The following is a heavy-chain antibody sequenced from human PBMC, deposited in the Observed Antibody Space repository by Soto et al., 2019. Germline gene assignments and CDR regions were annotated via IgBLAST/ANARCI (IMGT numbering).Heavy chain of an antibody. V-gene: IGHV4-31*03. CDR2: MYYGGNT. CDR1: GGSISSGGYY. J-gene: IGHJ4*02. D-gene: IGHD3-9*01. Sequence: QVQLQESGPGLVKPSQTLSLTCTVSGGSISSGGYYWSWIRQHPGKGLEWIGYMYYGGNTYYNPSLTSRVMISVDTSKNRLSLKLNYVTAADTAVYYCARALPYDILTGFYGQSGYFDYWGQGILVTVSS. CDR3: ARALPYDILTGFYGQSGYFDY.